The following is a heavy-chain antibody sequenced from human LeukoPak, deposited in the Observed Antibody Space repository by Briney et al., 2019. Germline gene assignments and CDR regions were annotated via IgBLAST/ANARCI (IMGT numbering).Heavy chain of an antibody. D-gene: IGHD5-12*01. V-gene: IGHV3-30*18. CDR2: ISYDGSNK. J-gene: IGHJ3*02. CDR1: GFTFSTYG. CDR3: EKVTDIVATISFVSAFDI. Sequence: SLRLSCAASGFTFSTYGMHWVRQPPGKGLEWVAVISYDGSNKYYADSVKGRFTISRDNSKNTLYLQMNSLRAEETAVYYCEKVTDIVATISFVSAFDIWGQGTMVTVSS.